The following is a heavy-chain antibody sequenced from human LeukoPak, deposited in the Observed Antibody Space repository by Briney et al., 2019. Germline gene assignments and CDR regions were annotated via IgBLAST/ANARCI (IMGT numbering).Heavy chain of an antibody. Sequence: ASVKVSCKASGYTFTGYYMHWVRQAPGQGLEWMGWINPNSGGTNYAQKFQGRVTMTRDTSISTAYMELSRLRSDDTAVYYCARMVATIGYYYMDVWGKGTTVTVSS. CDR2: INPNSGGT. V-gene: IGHV1-2*02. CDR3: ARMVATIGYYYMDV. CDR1: GYTFTGYY. J-gene: IGHJ6*03. D-gene: IGHD5-12*01.